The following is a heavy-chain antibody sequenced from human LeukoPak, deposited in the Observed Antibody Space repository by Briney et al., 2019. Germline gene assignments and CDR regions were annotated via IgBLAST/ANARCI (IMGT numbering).Heavy chain of an antibody. CDR2: INSDGRDT. J-gene: IGHJ4*02. V-gene: IGHV3-74*03. D-gene: IGHD1-20*01. Sequence: GGSLRLSCAASGFTLRNYYVHWVRQAPGKGLVWVSRINSDGRDTTYVDSVKGRFTISRDNAKNTVYLQMNSLRAEDTAVYYCATFGYNWNLGYWGQGTLVTVSS. CDR3: ATFGYNWNLGY. CDR1: GFTLRNYY.